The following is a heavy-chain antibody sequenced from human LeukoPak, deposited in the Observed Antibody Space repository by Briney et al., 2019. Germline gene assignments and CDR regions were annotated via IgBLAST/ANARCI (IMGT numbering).Heavy chain of an antibody. V-gene: IGHV1-69-2*01. Sequence: GASVKISCKASGYTFSDYYMHWVQQAPGKGLEWMARVDPEDGETMYAEKFQGRVTITADTSTDTAYMELNSLRSEDTAVYYCATAQENITIFGVVIPGYRFNFWGQGTLVTVSS. D-gene: IGHD3-3*01. CDR3: ATAQENITIFGVVIPGYRFNF. J-gene: IGHJ4*02. CDR2: VDPEDGET. CDR1: GYTFSDYY.